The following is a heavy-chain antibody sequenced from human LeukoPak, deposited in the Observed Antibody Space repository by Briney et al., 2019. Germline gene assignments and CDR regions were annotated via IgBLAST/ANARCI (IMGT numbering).Heavy chain of an antibody. D-gene: IGHD1-26*01. CDR1: GYTLTELS. CDR3: AKVGSGGSYYSRFDY. V-gene: IGHV1-24*01. J-gene: IGHJ4*02. CDR2: FDPEDGET. Sequence: ASVKVSCKVSGYTLTELSMHWVRQAPGKGLEWMGGFDPEDGETIYAQKFQGRVTMTEDTSTDTAYMELSSLRAEDTAVYYCAKVGSGGSYYSRFDYWGQGTLVTVSS.